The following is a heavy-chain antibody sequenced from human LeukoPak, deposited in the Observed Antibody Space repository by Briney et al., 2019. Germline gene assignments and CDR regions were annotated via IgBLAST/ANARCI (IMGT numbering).Heavy chain of an antibody. CDR2: ISGSGGST. Sequence: GGSLRLTCAASGFTFSSYAMSWVRQAPGKGLEWVSAISGSGGSTYYADSVKGRFTISRDNSKNTLYLQMSSLRAEDTAVYYCAKFSLVTGGSYYYFDYWGQGTLVTVSP. D-gene: IGHD1-26*01. V-gene: IGHV3-23*01. J-gene: IGHJ4*02. CDR3: AKFSLVTGGSYYYFDY. CDR1: GFTFSSYA.